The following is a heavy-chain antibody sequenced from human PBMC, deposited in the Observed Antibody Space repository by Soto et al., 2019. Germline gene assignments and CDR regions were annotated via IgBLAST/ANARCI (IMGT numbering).Heavy chain of an antibody. Sequence: QVQLQESGPGLVKPSETLSLTCTVSGGSISSYYWSWIRQPPGKGLEWIGYIYYSGSTNYNPSLKSRVTISVDTSKNQFSLKLSSVTAADTAVYYCARVNGILTGLGYYYYYMDVWGKGTTVTVSS. J-gene: IGHJ6*03. CDR3: ARVNGILTGLGYYYYYMDV. CDR1: GGSISSYY. CDR2: IYYSGST. D-gene: IGHD3-9*01. V-gene: IGHV4-59*01.